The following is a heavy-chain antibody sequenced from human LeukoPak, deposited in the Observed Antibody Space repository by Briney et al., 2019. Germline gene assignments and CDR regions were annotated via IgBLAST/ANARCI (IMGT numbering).Heavy chain of an antibody. J-gene: IGHJ3*02. D-gene: IGHD6-13*01. V-gene: IGHV4-59*01. CDR2: IYYSGST. CDR3: ASEIAAAMGAFDI. CDR1: GGSISGYY. Sequence: SETLSLTCTVSGGSISGYYWSWIRQPPGKGLEWIGYIYYSGSTNYNPSLKSRVTISVDTSKNQFSLKLSSVTAADTAVYYCASEIAAAMGAFDIWGQGTMVTVSS.